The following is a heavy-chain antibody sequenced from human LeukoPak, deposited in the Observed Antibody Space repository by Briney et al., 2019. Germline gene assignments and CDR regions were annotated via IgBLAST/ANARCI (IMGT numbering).Heavy chain of an antibody. J-gene: IGHJ4*02. CDR3: AKRRYCSSTSCSGFDY. V-gene: IGHV3-23*01. D-gene: IGHD2-2*01. CDR2: ISGSGGST. CDR1: GFTFSSYA. Sequence: PGGSLRLSCAASGFTFSSYAMRWVRKAPGKGLVWVSAISGSGGSTYYADSVKGRFTIYRHNSKTTLYLQMSSLRAEDTAVYYCAKRRYCSSTSCSGFDYWGQGTLVTVSS.